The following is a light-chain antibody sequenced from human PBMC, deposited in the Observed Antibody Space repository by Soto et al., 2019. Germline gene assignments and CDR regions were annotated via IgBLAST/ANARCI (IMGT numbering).Light chain of an antibody. CDR3: CSYTRSGTLI. J-gene: IGLJ1*01. V-gene: IGLV2-14*03. CDR1: SDEIGDYDY. CDR2: YFS. Sequence: QSALSQPASVSGSPGQSITISCIGTSDEIGDYDYVSWYQHPPFNVPKVLFFYFSIRPSGFFFRFSGTKFANTASLTFFGLQAEDEADYYCCSYTRSGTLIFGTGTKVTVL.